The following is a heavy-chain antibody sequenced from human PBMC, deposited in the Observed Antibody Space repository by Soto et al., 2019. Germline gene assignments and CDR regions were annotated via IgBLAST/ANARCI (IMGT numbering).Heavy chain of an antibody. CDR3: ARHIAMRDGYISYAFDI. Sequence: QVQLQESGPGLVKPSETLSLTCTVSGGSISSYYWSWIRQPPGKGLEWIGYIYYSGSTNYNPSLKSRVTISVDTSKNQFSLKLSSVTAADTAVYYCARHIAMRDGYISYAFDIWGQGTMVTVSS. CDR1: GGSISSYY. V-gene: IGHV4-59*08. D-gene: IGHD5-12*01. CDR2: IYYSGST. J-gene: IGHJ3*02.